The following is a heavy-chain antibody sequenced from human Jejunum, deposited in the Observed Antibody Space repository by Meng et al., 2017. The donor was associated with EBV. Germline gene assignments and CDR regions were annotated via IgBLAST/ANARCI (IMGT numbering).Heavy chain of an antibody. V-gene: IGHV1-2*06. Sequence: QEQLVQSGAEVKKPGASVKVSCKASGYTFTAYFIHWVRQAPGQGLEWMGQINPYTGVTHYAQNFQGRVTMTRDTSISTAYMELSRLTSDDTAVYYCARVRSPVTPDYGGQGTLVTVSS. CDR3: ARVRSPVTPDY. CDR2: INPYTGVT. J-gene: IGHJ4*02. D-gene: IGHD4-17*01. CDR1: GYTFTAYF.